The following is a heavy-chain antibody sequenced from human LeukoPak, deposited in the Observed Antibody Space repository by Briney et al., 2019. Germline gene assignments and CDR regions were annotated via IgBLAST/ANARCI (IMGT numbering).Heavy chain of an antibody. CDR2: TSYNGNNK. D-gene: IGHD1-26*01. J-gene: IGHJ4*02. V-gene: IGHV3-30*04. CDR1: GFTFSSYA. Sequence: GGSLRLSCAASGFTFSSYAMHWVRQAPGKGLEWVAVTSYNGNNKYYADSVKGRFTISRDNSKNTLYLQMNSLRTEDTAVYYCARSRRRELLGTYFDYWGQGTLVTVSS. CDR3: ARSRRRELLGTYFDY.